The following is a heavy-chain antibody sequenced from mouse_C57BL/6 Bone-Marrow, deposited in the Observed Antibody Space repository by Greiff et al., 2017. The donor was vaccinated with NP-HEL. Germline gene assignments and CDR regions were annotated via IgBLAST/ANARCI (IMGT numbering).Heavy chain of an antibody. J-gene: IGHJ3*01. Sequence: QVHVKQSGAELARPGASVKLSCKASGYTFTSYGISWVKQRTGQGLEWIGEIYPRSGNTYYNEKFKGKATLTADKSSSTAYMELRSLTSEDSAVYFCARSYDGYYAVAYWGQGTLVTVSA. CDR3: ARSYDGYYAVAY. CDR2: IYPRSGNT. D-gene: IGHD2-3*01. CDR1: GYTFTSYG. V-gene: IGHV1-81*01.